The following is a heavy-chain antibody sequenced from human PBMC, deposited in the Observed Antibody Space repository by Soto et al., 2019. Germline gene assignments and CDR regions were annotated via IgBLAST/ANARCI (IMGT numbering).Heavy chain of an antibody. V-gene: IGHV4-39*01. J-gene: IGHJ4*02. CDR2: QYYSGST. Sequence: SETLSLTCIVSGGSINSGFFYWGWIHQAPGKGLEYIGSQYYSGSTYYNPSLKSRVNIFIDTSKNQFSLKLSSVTAADTAVYFCARGDDFAGNDYFDYWGQGLLVTVSS. CDR1: GGSINSGFFY. D-gene: IGHD1-1*01. CDR3: ARGDDFAGNDYFDY.